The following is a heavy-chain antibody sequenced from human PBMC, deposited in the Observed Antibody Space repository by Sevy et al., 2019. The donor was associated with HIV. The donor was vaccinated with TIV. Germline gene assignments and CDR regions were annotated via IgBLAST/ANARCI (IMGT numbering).Heavy chain of an antibody. Sequence: SETLSLTCSVSGGSISGNFWTWIRQPPGKGLEWIGYIYYSGSTKSNPSLKSRVSISLDTSKNQFSLRLNSVTAADTAVYYCASGSGSYYDAFHIWGQGTMVTVSS. J-gene: IGHJ3*02. CDR3: ASGSGSYYDAFHI. V-gene: IGHV4-59*01. CDR2: IYYSGST. D-gene: IGHD1-26*01. CDR1: GGSISGNF.